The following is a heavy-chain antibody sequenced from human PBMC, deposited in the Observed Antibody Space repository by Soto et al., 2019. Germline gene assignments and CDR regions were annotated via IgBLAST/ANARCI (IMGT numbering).Heavy chain of an antibody. CDR1: GGSISSYY. J-gene: IGHJ4*02. CDR3: ARHSNIAASQFDH. D-gene: IGHD6-6*01. CDR2: IFHSGST. Sequence: SETLSLTCTVSGGSISSYYWSWIRQPPGKGLEWIGNIFHSGSTNYKASLKSRVTISLDTSKNQLSLKPNSVTAADTAVYYCARHSNIAASQFDHWGQGTLVTVSS. V-gene: IGHV4-59*01.